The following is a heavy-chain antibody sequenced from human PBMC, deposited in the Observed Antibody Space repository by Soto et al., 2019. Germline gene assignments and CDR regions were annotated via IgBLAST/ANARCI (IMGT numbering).Heavy chain of an antibody. J-gene: IGHJ6*02. CDR1: GGSVSSGSYY. CDR2: ISYSGST. CDR3: AREPTTVTNYYYYALDV. V-gene: IGHV4-61*01. D-gene: IGHD4-17*01. Sequence: QVQLQESGPGLVKPSETLSLTCTVSGGSVSSGSYYWSWIRQPPGKGLEWIGYISYSGSTNYNPSLKSRVTISVDTSKNQFSLKLSSVTAADTAVYYCAREPTTVTNYYYYALDVWCQWTTVTVSS.